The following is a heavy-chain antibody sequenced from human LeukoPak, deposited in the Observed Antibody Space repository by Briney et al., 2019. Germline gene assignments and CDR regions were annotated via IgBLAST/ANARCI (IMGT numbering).Heavy chain of an antibody. V-gene: IGHV3-7*01. CDR1: GFTFSSYW. CDR3: ARRRCTSTSCFEDY. CDR2: IKQDGSEK. Sequence: GGSLRLSCAASGFTFSSYWMSWVRQAPGKGLEWVANIKQDGSEKYYVDSVKGRFTISRDNAKNSLYLQVNSLRAEDTAVYYCARRRCTSTSCFEDYWGQGTLVTVSS. D-gene: IGHD2-2*01. J-gene: IGHJ4*02.